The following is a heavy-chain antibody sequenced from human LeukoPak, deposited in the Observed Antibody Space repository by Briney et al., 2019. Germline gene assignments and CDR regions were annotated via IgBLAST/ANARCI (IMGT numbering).Heavy chain of an antibody. Sequence: ASVKVSCKASGYTFTGYYMHWVRQAPGQGLEWMGWINPNSVGTNYAQKFQGRVTMTRDTSISTAYMELSRLRSDDTAVYYCARDEVGSSWYRGDYFDYWGQGTLVTVSS. CDR1: GYTFTGYY. D-gene: IGHD6-13*01. CDR3: ARDEVGSSWYRGDYFDY. V-gene: IGHV1-2*02. J-gene: IGHJ4*02. CDR2: INPNSVGT.